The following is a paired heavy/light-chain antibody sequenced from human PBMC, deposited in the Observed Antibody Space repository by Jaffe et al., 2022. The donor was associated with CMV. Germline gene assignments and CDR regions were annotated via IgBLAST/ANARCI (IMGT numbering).Light chain of an antibody. CDR2: GAS. V-gene: IGKV3-20*01. CDR3: QQYGSSPFIT. CDR1: QSVSSSY. J-gene: IGKJ3*01. Sequence: EIVLTQSPGTLSLSPGERATLSCRASQSVSSSYLAWYQQKPGQAPRLLIYGASSRATGIPDRFSGSGSGTDFTLTISRLEPEDFAVYYCQQYGSSPFITFGPGTKVDIK.
Heavy chain of an antibody. J-gene: IGHJ5*02. D-gene: IGHD3-9*01. Sequence: QVQLVQSGAEVKKPGASVKVSCKASGYTFTSYDINWVRQATGQGLEWMGWMNPNSGNTGYAQKFQGRVTMTRNTSISTAYMELSSLRSEDTAVYYCARGVLRYFDWLSAPGGYNWFDPWGQGTLVTVSS. CDR1: GYTFTSYD. V-gene: IGHV1-8*01. CDR2: MNPNSGNT. CDR3: ARGVLRYFDWLSAPGGYNWFDP.